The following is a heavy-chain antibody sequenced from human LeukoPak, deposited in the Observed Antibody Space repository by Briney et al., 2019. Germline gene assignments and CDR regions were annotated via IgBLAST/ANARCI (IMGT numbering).Heavy chain of an antibody. D-gene: IGHD4-23*01. CDR1: GFTFSSYG. CDR3: ACGNSGAY. J-gene: IGHJ4*02. CDR2: ISYDGSNK. Sequence: GGSLRLSCAASGFTFSSYGMHWVRQAPGKGLEWVAVISYDGSNKYYADSVKGRFTISRDNSKNTLYLQMNSLRAEDTAVYYCACGNSGAYWGQGTLVTVSS. V-gene: IGHV3-30*03.